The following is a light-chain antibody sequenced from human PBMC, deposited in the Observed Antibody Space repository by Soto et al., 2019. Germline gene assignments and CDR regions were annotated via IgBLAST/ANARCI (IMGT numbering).Light chain of an antibody. Sequence: DIVMTQSPLSLPVTPGEPASISCRSTQSLLHSTGYNYLYWYLQKPGQSPQLLIYLGSNRASGVPDRFSGRGSGTDFTLKISRVEAEDVGVYYCMQAQQIPRTFGQGTKLEIK. V-gene: IGKV2-28*01. CDR3: MQAQQIPRT. CDR1: QSLLHSTGYNY. CDR2: LGS. J-gene: IGKJ2*02.